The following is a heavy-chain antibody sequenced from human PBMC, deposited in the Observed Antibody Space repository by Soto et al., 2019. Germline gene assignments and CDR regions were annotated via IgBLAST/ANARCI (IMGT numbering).Heavy chain of an antibody. CDR3: AREYDYIWGSYRPRYFDY. V-gene: IGHV4-59*01. J-gene: IGHJ4*02. Sequence: ETLSLTCTVSGGSISSYYWSWIRQPPGKGLEWIGYIYYSGSTNYNPSLKSRVTISVDTSKNQFSLKLSSVTAADTAVYYCAREYDYIWGSYRPRYFDYWGQGTLVTVSS. CDR2: IYYSGST. D-gene: IGHD3-16*02. CDR1: GGSISSYY.